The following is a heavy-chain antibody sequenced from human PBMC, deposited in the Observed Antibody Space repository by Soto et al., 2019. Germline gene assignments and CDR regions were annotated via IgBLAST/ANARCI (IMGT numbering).Heavy chain of an antibody. Sequence: QITLKESGPTLVKPTQTLTLTCTFSGFSLSTSGVGVGWIRQPPGKALEWLALIYWDDDKRYSPSLKSRLTITKDSSKNQMVLTKTHMDPVDTATYYCAHIKPGYSSSWYLGWFDPWGQGTLVTVSS. CDR3: AHIKPGYSSSWYLGWFDP. D-gene: IGHD6-13*01. V-gene: IGHV2-5*02. CDR1: GFSLSTSGVG. CDR2: IYWDDDK. J-gene: IGHJ5*02.